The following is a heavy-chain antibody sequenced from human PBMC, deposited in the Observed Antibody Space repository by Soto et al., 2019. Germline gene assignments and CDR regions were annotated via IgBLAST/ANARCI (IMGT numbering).Heavy chain of an antibody. CDR1: GGSFSGYY. CDR3: ARGRGYYYYGMDV. D-gene: IGHD3-10*01. V-gene: IGHV4-34*01. J-gene: IGHJ6*02. Sequence: SETLSLTCAVYGGSFSGYYWSWIRQPPGKGLEWIGEINHSGSTTYNPSLKSRVTISVDTFKNQFSLKLSSVTAADTAVYYCARGRGYYYYGMDVWGQGTTVTVS. CDR2: INHSGST.